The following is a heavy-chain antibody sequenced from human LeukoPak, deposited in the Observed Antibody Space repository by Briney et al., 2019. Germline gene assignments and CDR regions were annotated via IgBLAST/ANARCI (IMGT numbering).Heavy chain of an antibody. D-gene: IGHD2-2*01. CDR1: GFTFSSYA. V-gene: IGHV3-48*01. Sequence: GGSLRLSCAASGFTFSSYAMSWARQAPGKGLEWVSYISSSSSTIYYADSVKGRFTISRDNAKNSLYLQMNSLRAEDTAVYYCAREKRDIVVVPAAGGDYWGQGTLVTVSS. J-gene: IGHJ4*02. CDR3: AREKRDIVVVPAAGGDY. CDR2: ISSSSSTI.